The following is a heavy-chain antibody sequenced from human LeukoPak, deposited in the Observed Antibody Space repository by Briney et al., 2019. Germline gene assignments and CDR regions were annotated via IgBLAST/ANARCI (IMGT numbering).Heavy chain of an antibody. CDR3: ARDGSYASGYYYYYMDV. CDR1: GGSISSSNW. J-gene: IGHJ6*03. D-gene: IGHD1-26*01. V-gene: IGHV4-4*02. Sequence: SGTLSLTCAVSGGSISSSNWWSWVRQPPGKGLEWIGYIYYSGSTNYNPSLKSRVTISVDTSKNQFSLKLSSVTAADTAVYYCARDGSYASGYYYYYMDVWGKGTTVTVSS. CDR2: IYYSGST.